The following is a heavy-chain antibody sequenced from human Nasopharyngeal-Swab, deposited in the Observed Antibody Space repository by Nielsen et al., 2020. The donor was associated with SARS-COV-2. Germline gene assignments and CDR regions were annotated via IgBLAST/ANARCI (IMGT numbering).Heavy chain of an antibody. Sequence: GGSLSLSCAASGFTFTNYTFNWVRLAPGQGLEWVSSISSSSSYIYYADSVKGRFTISRDNAKNSLYPQMNSLRAEDTAVYYCARDGLDYDFWSAYFMDVWGQGTTVTVSS. CDR3: ARDGLDYDFWSAYFMDV. V-gene: IGHV3-21*01. D-gene: IGHD3-3*01. CDR1: GFTFTNYT. J-gene: IGHJ6*02. CDR2: ISSSSSYI.